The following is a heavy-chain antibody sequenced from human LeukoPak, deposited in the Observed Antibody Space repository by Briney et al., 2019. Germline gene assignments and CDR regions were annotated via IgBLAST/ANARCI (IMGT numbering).Heavy chain of an antibody. D-gene: IGHD3-10*01. CDR1: GGSFSGYY. J-gene: IGHJ4*02. Sequence: SETLSLTCAVYGGSFSGYYWSWIRQPAGKGLEWIGEINHSGSTNYNPSLKSRVTISVDTSKNQFSLKLSSVTAADTAVYYCARGLRDGLSGTYRSEIDYWGQGTLVTVSS. V-gene: IGHV4-34*01. CDR2: INHSGST. CDR3: ARGLRDGLSGTYRSEIDY.